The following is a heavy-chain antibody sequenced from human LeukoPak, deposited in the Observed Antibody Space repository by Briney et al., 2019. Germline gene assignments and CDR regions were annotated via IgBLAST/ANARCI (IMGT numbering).Heavy chain of an antibody. D-gene: IGHD6-19*01. CDR2: IWYGGSNK. CDR3: AKELSGGWPFDY. CDR1: GFTFSSYG. Sequence: PGGSLRLSCAASGFTFSSYGMHWVRQAPGKGLEWVAVIWYGGSNKYYADSVKGRFTISRDNSKNTMFLQMNSLRAEDTAVYYCAKELSGGWPFDYWGQGALVTVSS. V-gene: IGHV3-33*06. J-gene: IGHJ4*02.